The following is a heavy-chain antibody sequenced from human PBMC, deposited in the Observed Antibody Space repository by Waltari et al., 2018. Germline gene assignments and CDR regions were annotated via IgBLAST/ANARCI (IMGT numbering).Heavy chain of an antibody. Sequence: QLQLQESGPGLVKPSGTLSLSCAVSGDSLSSCYVWNWVRQSPQKGLEWMGQVRGSGATNYNPSFASRVTISLDTSNDQFSLKLTSATAADTAVYYCARDRGRGLFLDTWGPGILVSVSP. D-gene: IGHD2-15*01. CDR1: GDSLSSCYV. V-gene: IGHV4-4*02. CDR2: VRGSGAT. CDR3: ARDRGRGLFLDT. J-gene: IGHJ5*02.